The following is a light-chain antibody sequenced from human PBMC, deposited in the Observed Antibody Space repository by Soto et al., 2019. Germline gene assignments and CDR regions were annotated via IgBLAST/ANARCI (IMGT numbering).Light chain of an antibody. CDR3: QSYDSSLSGYV. V-gene: IGLV1-40*01. J-gene: IGLJ1*01. CDR2: DSS. CDR1: NSNIGAGYN. Sequence: QSVLTQPPSMSGAPGQRVTISCTGSNSNIGAGYNVHWYQQLPGTAPKLHIYDSSNRPSGVPDRFSGSKSGTSASLAITGLQAEDEADYYCQSYDSSLSGYVFGTGTKVTVL.